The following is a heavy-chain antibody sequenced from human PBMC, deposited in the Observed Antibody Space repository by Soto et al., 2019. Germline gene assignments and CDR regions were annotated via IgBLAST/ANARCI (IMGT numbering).Heavy chain of an antibody. V-gene: IGHV1-18*01. CDR1: GYTFTGYG. CDR2: ISAYNGNT. J-gene: IGHJ3*02. CDR3: ARNDYGDYESHAFDI. D-gene: IGHD4-17*01. Sequence: ASVKVSCKASGYTFTGYGISWVRQAPGQGLEWMGWISAYNGNTNYAQKLQGRVTMTTDTSTSTAYMELRSLRSDDTAVYYCARNDYGDYESHAFDIWGQGTMVTVSS.